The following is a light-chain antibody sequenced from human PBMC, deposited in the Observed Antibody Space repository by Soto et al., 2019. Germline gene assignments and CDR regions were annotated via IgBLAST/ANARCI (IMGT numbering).Light chain of an antibody. CDR2: DVS. Sequence: QSALTQPRSVSGSPGQSVTISCTGTSSDVGGYNYVSWYQQHPGKAPKLMVYDVSKRPSGVPDRFSGSKSGNTASLTISGLQAEDEAEYYCCSYAGRYTYVFGTETKVTVL. CDR1: SSDVGGYNY. J-gene: IGLJ1*01. V-gene: IGLV2-11*01. CDR3: CSYAGRYTYV.